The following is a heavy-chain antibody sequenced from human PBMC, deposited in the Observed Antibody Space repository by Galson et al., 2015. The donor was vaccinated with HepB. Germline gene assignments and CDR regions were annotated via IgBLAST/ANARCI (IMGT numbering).Heavy chain of an antibody. CDR2: INPNSGGT. V-gene: IGHV1-2*02. CDR3: ARGVDYGDYQPPAFDY. J-gene: IGHJ4*02. CDR1: GYTFTGYY. D-gene: IGHD4-17*01. Sequence: SVKVSCKASGYTFTGYYMHWVRQAPGQGLEWMGWINPNSGGTNYAQKFQGRVTMTRDTSISTAYMELSRLRSDDTAVYYCARGVDYGDYQPPAFDYWGQGTLVTVSS.